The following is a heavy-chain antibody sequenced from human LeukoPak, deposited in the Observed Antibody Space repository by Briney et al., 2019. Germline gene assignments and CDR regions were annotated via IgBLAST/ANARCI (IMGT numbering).Heavy chain of an antibody. D-gene: IGHD6-13*01. CDR3: ATGGAIASERQLVTFDY. J-gene: IGHJ4*02. Sequence: SETLSLTCAVYGGSFSGYYWSWIRQPPGKGLEWIGEINHSGSTNYNPSLKSRVTISVDTSKNQFSLKLSFVTAADTAVYYCATGGAIASERQLVTFDYWGQGTLVTVSS. CDR1: GGSFSGYY. V-gene: IGHV4-34*01. CDR2: INHSGST.